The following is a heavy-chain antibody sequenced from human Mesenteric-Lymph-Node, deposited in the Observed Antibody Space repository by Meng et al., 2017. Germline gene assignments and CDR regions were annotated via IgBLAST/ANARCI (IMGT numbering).Heavy chain of an antibody. CDR1: GGSFSGYY. CDR2: INHSGST. V-gene: IGHV4-34*01. CDR3: ARTLRFLEWLLDY. J-gene: IGHJ4*02. D-gene: IGHD3-3*01. Sequence: QVQLQQWGAGLLKPSETLSLTCAGYGGSFSGYYWSWIRQPPGKGLEWIGEINHSGSTNYNPSLKSRVTISVDTSKNQFSLKLSSVTAADTAVYYCARTLRFLEWLLDYWGQGTLVTVSS.